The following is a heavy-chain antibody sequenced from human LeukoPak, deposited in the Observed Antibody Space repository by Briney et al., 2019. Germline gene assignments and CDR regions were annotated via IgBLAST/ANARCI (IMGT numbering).Heavy chain of an antibody. CDR3: AKNRVPTAITPDS. CDR2: ISYDGSNK. V-gene: IGHV3-30*18. J-gene: IGHJ5*01. CDR1: GFTFSSYG. D-gene: IGHD2-2*02. Sequence: GGSLRLSCTASGFTFSSYGMHWVRQAPGKGLEWLAVISYDGSNKYYADSVKGRFTISRDNSKNTLSLQMNSLRAEDTAVYYCAKNRVPTAITPDSWGQGTLVTVSS.